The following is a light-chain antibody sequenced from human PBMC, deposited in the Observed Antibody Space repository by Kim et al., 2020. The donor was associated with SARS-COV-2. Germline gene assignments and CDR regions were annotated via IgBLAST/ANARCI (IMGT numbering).Light chain of an antibody. J-gene: IGLJ1*01. V-gene: IGLV3-1*01. Sequence: VTPGKTASSTCSGDKLGDKSACWYQQKPGPTPVRVIYQDSKRPSGIPERFSGANSGNTATLTISGTQAMDEADYYCQACDSSTLYVFGTGTKVTVL. CDR2: QDS. CDR3: QACDSSTLYV. CDR1: KLGDKS.